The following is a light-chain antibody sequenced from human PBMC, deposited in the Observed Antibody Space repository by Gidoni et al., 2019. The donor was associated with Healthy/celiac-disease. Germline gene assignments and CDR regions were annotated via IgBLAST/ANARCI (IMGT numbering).Light chain of an antibody. CDR3: QXXXNWXXT. V-gene: IGKV3-15*01. Sequence: EIVMTQSPATLSVSPGERATLSCRASQSVSSNLAWYQQKPGQAPRLLTYGVSTSATGIPARXXXSGXXTEXXXTIXXLQSXXFAVXXCQXXXNWXXTFXGXTKVEIK. CDR1: QSVSSN. J-gene: IGKJ4*01. CDR2: GVS.